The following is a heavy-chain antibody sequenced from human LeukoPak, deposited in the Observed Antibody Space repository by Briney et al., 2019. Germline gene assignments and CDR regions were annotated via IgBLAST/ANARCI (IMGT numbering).Heavy chain of an antibody. Sequence: GGSLRLSCVASGFPFSSYWMTWVRQAPGKGLVWVSRINSDGSSTSYADSVKGRFTISRDNAKNTLYLQMNSLRAEDTAVYYCARGGAYYDFWSGYSAFDYWGQGTLVTVSS. CDR2: INSDGSST. CDR3: ARGGAYYDFWSGYSAFDY. V-gene: IGHV3-74*01. D-gene: IGHD3-3*01. CDR1: GFPFSSYW. J-gene: IGHJ4*02.